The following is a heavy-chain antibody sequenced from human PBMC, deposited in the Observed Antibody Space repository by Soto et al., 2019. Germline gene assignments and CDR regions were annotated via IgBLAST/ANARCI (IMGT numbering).Heavy chain of an antibody. Sequence: VASVKVSCKASGYTFTSYGISWVRQAPGQGLEWMGWVDPNGGGSNSAQKFQGSVTMTWDTSITTAYLDLTRLTTNDTATYFCATWVDYGDFEGFDFWGQGTLVTVSS. CDR3: ATWVDYGDFEGFDF. J-gene: IGHJ4*02. CDR2: VDPNGGGS. V-gene: IGHV1-2*04. D-gene: IGHD4-17*01. CDR1: GYTFTSYG.